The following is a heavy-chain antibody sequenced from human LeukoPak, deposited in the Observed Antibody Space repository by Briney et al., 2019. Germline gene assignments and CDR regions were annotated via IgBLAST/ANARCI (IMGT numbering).Heavy chain of an antibody. CDR3: ALVSTPSD. D-gene: IGHD2-21*01. CDR2: IDPSDSYT. V-gene: IGHV5-10-1*01. Sequence: GESLKISCKGSGYSFTSYYISWVRQMPGKGLEWMGRIDPSDSYTNYRPSFQGHVTFSVDKSISAAYLQWNTLKASDTAIYYCALVSTPSDWGQGALVTVSS. CDR1: GYSFTSYY. J-gene: IGHJ4*02.